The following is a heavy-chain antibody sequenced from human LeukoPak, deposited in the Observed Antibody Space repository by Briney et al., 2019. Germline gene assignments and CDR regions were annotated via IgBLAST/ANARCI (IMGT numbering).Heavy chain of an antibody. Sequence: SETLSLTCTVSGGSISSYYWSWIRQPAGKGLEWIGRIYTSGSTNYNPSLKSRVTISVDTATNQFSLKLRSVTAADTAVYYCARDFSAAFDIWGQGTMVTVSS. V-gene: IGHV4-4*07. CDR2: IYTSGST. CDR1: GGSISSYY. D-gene: IGHD2/OR15-2a*01. CDR3: ARDFSAAFDI. J-gene: IGHJ3*02.